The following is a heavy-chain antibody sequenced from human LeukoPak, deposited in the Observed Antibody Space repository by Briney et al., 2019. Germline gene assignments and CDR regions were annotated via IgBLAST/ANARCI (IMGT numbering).Heavy chain of an antibody. Sequence: GGSLRLSCAASGFTFRRYGMHWVRQAPGKGLEWVAVIWYDGSSQYYADSVKSRFTISRDDSNDTVSLQMDSLRAEDTAVYYCAREGIYDPKSGELDSWGQGTLVTVSS. CDR2: IWYDGSSQ. V-gene: IGHV3-33*01. CDR3: AREGIYDPKSGELDS. CDR1: GFTFRRYG. J-gene: IGHJ4*02. D-gene: IGHD5/OR15-5a*01.